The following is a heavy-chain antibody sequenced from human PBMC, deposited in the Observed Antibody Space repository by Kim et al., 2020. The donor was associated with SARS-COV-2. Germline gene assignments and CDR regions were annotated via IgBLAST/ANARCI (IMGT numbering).Heavy chain of an antibody. Sequence: ASVKVSCKVSGYTLTELSMHWVRQAPGKGLEWMGGFDPEDGETIYAQKFQGRVTMTEDTSTDTAYMELSSLRSEDTAVYYCATDLMEGVPAAIEYYFDYWGQGTLVTVSS. J-gene: IGHJ4*02. CDR3: ATDLMEGVPAAIEYYFDY. V-gene: IGHV1-24*01. D-gene: IGHD2-2*01. CDR1: GYTLTELS. CDR2: FDPEDGET.